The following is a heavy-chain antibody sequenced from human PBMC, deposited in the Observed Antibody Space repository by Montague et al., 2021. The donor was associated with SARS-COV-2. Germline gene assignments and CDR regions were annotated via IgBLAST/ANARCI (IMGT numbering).Heavy chain of an antibody. J-gene: IGHJ4*02. CDR1: GFSLNTPEVS. CDR3: AHRFAGFFDY. Sequence: VKPTQTLTLTCTFSGFSLNTPEVSVGWIRQPPGKSLEWLALIXGGDEERYGPSLQSRLTITRDTSKSQVVLTMTNMGPVDTATYYCAHRFAGFFDYWGQGILVTVSS. V-gene: IGHV2-5*05. CDR2: IXGGDEE.